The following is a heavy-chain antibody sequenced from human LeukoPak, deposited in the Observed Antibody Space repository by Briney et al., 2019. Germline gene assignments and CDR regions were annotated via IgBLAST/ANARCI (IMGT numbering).Heavy chain of an antibody. Sequence: ASVKVSCKASGYTFTSYGISWVRQAPGQGLEWMGWISAYNGNTNYAQKLQGRVTMTTDTSTSTVYMELRSLRSEDTAVYYCAPDPAYCGGDCYSKYFDYWGQGTLVTVSS. CDR2: ISAYNGNT. CDR1: GYTFTSYG. CDR3: APDPAYCGGDCYSKYFDY. V-gene: IGHV1-18*01. D-gene: IGHD2-21*02. J-gene: IGHJ4*02.